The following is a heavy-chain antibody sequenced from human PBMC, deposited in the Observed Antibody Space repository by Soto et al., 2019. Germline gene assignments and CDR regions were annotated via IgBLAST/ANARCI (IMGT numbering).Heavy chain of an antibody. CDR1: GHTFSNFW. D-gene: IGHD6-13*01. Sequence: PXESLKVSCQCSGHTFSNFWIGLVLQLPGKGLEWMGIIYPGDHETRYSPSFHGKVTISADKSINTAYLQWNSLEASDTAFYFCARSPRSSPYFDYWGQGALVTVSS. CDR3: ARSPRSSPYFDY. CDR2: IYPGDHET. J-gene: IGHJ4*02. V-gene: IGHV5-51*01.